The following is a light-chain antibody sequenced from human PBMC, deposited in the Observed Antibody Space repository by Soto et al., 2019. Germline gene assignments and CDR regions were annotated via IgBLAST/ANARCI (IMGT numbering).Light chain of an antibody. CDR1: SSDVGAYNY. Sequence: QSVLTQPASVSGSPGQSITISCTGTSSDVGAYNYVSWYQQHPGEAPKSMIFDVSNRPSGVSNRFSGSKSGNTASLTISGLQAEDEADYYCTSYTSSGTYVFGTGAKVTVL. CDR3: TSYTSSGTYV. J-gene: IGLJ1*01. V-gene: IGLV2-14*01. CDR2: DVS.